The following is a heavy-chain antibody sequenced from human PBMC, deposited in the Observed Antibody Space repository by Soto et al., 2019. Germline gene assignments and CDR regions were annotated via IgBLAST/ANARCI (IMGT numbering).Heavy chain of an antibody. D-gene: IGHD3-16*01. CDR3: ARDLGGNWFDP. Sequence: ASVKVSCKASGYIFTSYNIHWVRQAPGQGLEWMGTINPSSGSPDHAQKFQGRVTMTRDTSTATVYMELSSLRSQDTAVYYCARDLGGNWFDPWGQGTLVTVSS. V-gene: IGHV1-46*01. CDR1: GYIFTSYN. CDR2: INPSSGSP. J-gene: IGHJ5*02.